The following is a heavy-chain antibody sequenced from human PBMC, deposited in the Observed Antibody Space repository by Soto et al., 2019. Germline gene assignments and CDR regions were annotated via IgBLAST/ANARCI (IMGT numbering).Heavy chain of an antibody. D-gene: IGHD4-17*01. J-gene: IGHJ4*02. CDR3: AKGGGNYGDYVLDS. V-gene: IGHV3-21*01. Sequence: GGSLRLSCEASGFAFDVHSMNWVRQVPGRGLEWVASITSHSVYIWYADSVRGRFTISRDNAKNSVYLQLSGLRDDDTAVYYCAKGGGNYGDYVLDSWGQGTLVTVSS. CDR2: ITSHSVYI. CDR1: GFAFDVHS.